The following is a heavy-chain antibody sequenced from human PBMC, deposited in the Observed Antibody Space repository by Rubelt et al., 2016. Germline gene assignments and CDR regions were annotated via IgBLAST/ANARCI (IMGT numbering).Heavy chain of an antibody. V-gene: IGHV4-4*02. J-gene: IGHJ4*02. CDR2: IYHSGST. Sequence: VKPSGTLSLTCAVSGGSISSSNWWSWVRPPPGKGLEWIGEIYHSGSTNYNPSLKSRVTISVDTSKSQFSLKLSSVTAADTAVYYCARRRIMGSVWTFDYWGQGTLVTVSS. CDR3: ARRRIMGSVWTFDY. CDR1: GGSISSSNW. D-gene: IGHD6-19*01.